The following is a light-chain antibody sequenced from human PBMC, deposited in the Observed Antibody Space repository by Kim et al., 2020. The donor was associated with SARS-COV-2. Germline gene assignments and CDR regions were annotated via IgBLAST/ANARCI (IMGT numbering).Light chain of an antibody. CDR3: YSSAGNTVV. V-gene: IGLV3-27*01. J-gene: IGLJ2*01. Sequence: SYELTQPSSVSVSPGQTARITCSGDVLANKYARWFQQKPGQAPVLVIYKDSERPSGIPERFSGSTSGTTGTLTISGAQVEDEADYYCYSSAGNTVVFGGGTQLTVL. CDR1: VLANKY. CDR2: KDS.